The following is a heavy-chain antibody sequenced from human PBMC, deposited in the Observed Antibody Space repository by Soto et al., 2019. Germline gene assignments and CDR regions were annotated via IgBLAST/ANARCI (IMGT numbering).Heavy chain of an antibody. Sequence: QVHLVQSGAEVKKPGASVKVSCKGSGYTFTSYGITWVRQAPGQGLEWMGWISAHNGNTDYAQKLQGRVTVTRDTSTSTAYMELSSLRSDDTAVYYCPRGRYGDYWGQGALVTVSS. J-gene: IGHJ4*02. CDR1: GYTFTSYG. CDR3: PRGRYGDY. D-gene: IGHD1-1*01. CDR2: ISAHNGNT. V-gene: IGHV1-18*01.